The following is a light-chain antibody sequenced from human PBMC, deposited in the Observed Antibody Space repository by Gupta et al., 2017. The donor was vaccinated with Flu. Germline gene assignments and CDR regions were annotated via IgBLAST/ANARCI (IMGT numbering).Light chain of an antibody. V-gene: IGKV3-20*01. CDR2: GAS. J-gene: IGKJ5*01. CDR1: QSVSNSY. CDR3: QHYCSSPPIT. Sequence: TRSLSPGEGATLSCRARQSVSNSYLAWYQQKPGQAPRLLIYGASKRATGIPDRFSGSGCGTDFTLTISRREPEDFAVYYCQHYCSSPPITFGQGTRLEIK.